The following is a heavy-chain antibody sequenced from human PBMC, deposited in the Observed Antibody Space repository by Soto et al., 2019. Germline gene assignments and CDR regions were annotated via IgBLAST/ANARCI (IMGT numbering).Heavy chain of an antibody. CDR1: GGSISSYY. J-gene: IGHJ6*02. V-gene: IGHV4-59*01. CDR3: ARDRPYYYGSGNYYYYYGMDV. D-gene: IGHD3-10*01. CDR2: IYYSGST. Sequence: PSETLSLTCTVSGGSISSYYWSWIRQPPGKGLEWIGYIYYSGSTNYNPSLKSRVTISVDTSKNQFSLKLSSVTAADTAVYYFARDRPYYYGSGNYYYYYGMDVWGQGTTVTVSS.